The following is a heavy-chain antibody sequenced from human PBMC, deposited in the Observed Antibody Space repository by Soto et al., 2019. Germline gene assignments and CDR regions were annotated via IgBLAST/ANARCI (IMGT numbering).Heavy chain of an antibody. D-gene: IGHD3-22*01. J-gene: IGHJ4*02. CDR2: ISGSGGST. V-gene: IGHV3-23*01. CDR1: GFTFSSYA. CDR3: AKVRYYYYDSSGYFDY. Sequence: GGSLRLSCAASGFTFSSYAMSWVRQAPGKGLEWVSAISGSGGSTYYADSVKGRFTISRDNSKNTLYLQMNSLRAEDTAVYYCAKVRYYYYDSSGYFDYWGQGTLVTGSS.